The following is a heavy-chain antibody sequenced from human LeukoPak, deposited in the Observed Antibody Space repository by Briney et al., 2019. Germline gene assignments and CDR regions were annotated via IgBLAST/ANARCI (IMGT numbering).Heavy chain of an antibody. Sequence: PGRALRLCCAASGFTFRSYGMHWVRQAPGKVLECVAVIWYDGSNKYYAHYVKGRFTISRDNSKNTLYLQMNSLRAEDTAVYYCARDLGTSGSPSDYWGQGTLVTVSS. V-gene: IGHV3-33*01. CDR1: GFTFRSYG. CDR3: ARDLGTSGSPSDY. CDR2: IWYDGSNK. J-gene: IGHJ4*02. D-gene: IGHD1-26*01.